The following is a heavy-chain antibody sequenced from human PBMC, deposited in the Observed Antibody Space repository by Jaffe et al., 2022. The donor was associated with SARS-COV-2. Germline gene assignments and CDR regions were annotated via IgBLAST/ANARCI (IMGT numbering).Heavy chain of an antibody. CDR1: GYSFTSYW. J-gene: IGHJ5*02. CDR3: ARLGAKPIFTYYYDSSGLGWFDP. CDR2: IYPGDSDT. D-gene: IGHD3-22*01. V-gene: IGHV5-51*01. Sequence: EVQLVQSGAEVKKPGESLKISCKGSGYSFTSYWIGWVRQMPGKGLEWMGIIYPGDSDTRYSPSFQGQVTISADKSISTAYLQWSSLKASDTAMYYCARLGAKPIFTYYYDSSGLGWFDPWGQGTLVTVSS.